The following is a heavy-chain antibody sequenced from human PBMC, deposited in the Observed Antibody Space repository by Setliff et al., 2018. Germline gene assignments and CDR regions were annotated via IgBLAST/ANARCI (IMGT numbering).Heavy chain of an antibody. CDR3: ALSSLSICSGGNCPNAFDI. J-gene: IGHJ3*02. D-gene: IGHD2-15*01. CDR1: GYSFTSHY. CDR2: INPGGLSS. Sequence: GASVKVSCKRSGYSFTSHYMHWVRQAPGQGLEWMGIINPGGLSSSSTQKFEGRVTMTTDTSTNTASMELRSLRSDDTAVYFCALSSLSICSGGNCPNAFDIWGQGTMVTVS. V-gene: IGHV1-46*01.